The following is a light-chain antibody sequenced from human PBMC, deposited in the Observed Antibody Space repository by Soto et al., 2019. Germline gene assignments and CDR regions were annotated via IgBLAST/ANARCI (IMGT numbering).Light chain of an antibody. Sequence: DIQMSQSPSTLSASVGDRVTITCRASQSISSWLAWYQQKPGKAPKLLIYDASNLESGVPSRFSGSGSGTEFTLTISSLQPDDFATYYCQQYNSYPITFGQGRRLEI. CDR3: QQYNSYPIT. V-gene: IGKV1-5*01. CDR2: DAS. CDR1: QSISSW. J-gene: IGKJ5*01.